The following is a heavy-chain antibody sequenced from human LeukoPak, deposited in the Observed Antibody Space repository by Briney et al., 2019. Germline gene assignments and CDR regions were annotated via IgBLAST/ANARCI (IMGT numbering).Heavy chain of an antibody. J-gene: IGHJ3*02. CDR2: ISYDGSNK. CDR3: AKVQSSGIAVAGWGAFDI. D-gene: IGHD6-19*01. Sequence: GGSLRLSCAASGFTFSSYGMHWVRQAPGKGLEWVAVISYDGSNKYYADSVKGRFTISRDNSKNTLYLQMNSLRAEDTAVYYCAKVQSSGIAVAGWGAFDIWGQGTMVTVSS. CDR1: GFTFSSYG. V-gene: IGHV3-30*18.